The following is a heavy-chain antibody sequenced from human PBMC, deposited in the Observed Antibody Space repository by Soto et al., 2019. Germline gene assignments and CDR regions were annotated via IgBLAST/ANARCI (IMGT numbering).Heavy chain of an antibody. Sequence: SETLSLTCAVYGGSFSGYYWSWIRQPPGKGLEWIGEINHSGSTNYNPSLKSRVAISVDTSKNQFSLKLSSVTAADTAVYYCARDDYGDSLPWGQGTLVTVSS. CDR1: GGSFSGYY. V-gene: IGHV4-34*01. CDR2: INHSGST. CDR3: ARDDYGDSLP. J-gene: IGHJ5*02. D-gene: IGHD4-17*01.